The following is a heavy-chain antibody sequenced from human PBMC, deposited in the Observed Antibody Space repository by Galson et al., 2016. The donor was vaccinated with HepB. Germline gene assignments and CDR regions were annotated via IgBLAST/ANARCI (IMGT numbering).Heavy chain of an antibody. CDR3: AREGRHYGGIGAFEM. J-gene: IGHJ3*02. Sequence: SETLSLTCAVSGGSIIGTNWWSWVRQPPQKRLEWIGQIYHSGSTNYSPSLKSRVTISVDKSNNHFSLNLSSVTAADTAVYFCAREGRHYGGIGAFEMWGQGTMATVSS. CDR1: GGSIIGTNW. CDR2: IYHSGST. D-gene: IGHD4-23*01. V-gene: IGHV4-4*02.